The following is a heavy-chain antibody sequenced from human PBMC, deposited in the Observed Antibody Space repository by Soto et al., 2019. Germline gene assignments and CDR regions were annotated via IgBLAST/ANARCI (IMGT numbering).Heavy chain of an antibody. V-gene: IGHV3-21*01. Sequence: EVQLVESGGGLVKPGGSLRVSCAASGFTFSTYSMNWVRQAPGKGLEWVSSISSSSDSIYYADSVKGRFTISRDNAKNSLDLQMDSLRAEDTAVYYCASSYYWFEAWGQGTLVTVSS. CDR1: GFTFSTYS. D-gene: IGHD1-26*01. CDR2: ISSSSDSI. CDR3: ASSYYWFEA. J-gene: IGHJ5*02.